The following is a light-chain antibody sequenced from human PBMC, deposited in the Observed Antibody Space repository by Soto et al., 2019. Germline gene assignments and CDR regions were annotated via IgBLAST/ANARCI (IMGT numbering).Light chain of an antibody. CDR3: SSYTSSSTLGV. CDR1: SSDVGGYNY. Sequence: QSALTQPASVSGCPGQSITICCTGTSSDVGGYNYVSWYQQHPGKAPKLMIYDVSNRPSGVSNRFSGSKSGNTASLTISGLQAEDEADYYCSSYTSSSTLGVFGTGTKVTVL. J-gene: IGLJ1*01. V-gene: IGLV2-14*01. CDR2: DVS.